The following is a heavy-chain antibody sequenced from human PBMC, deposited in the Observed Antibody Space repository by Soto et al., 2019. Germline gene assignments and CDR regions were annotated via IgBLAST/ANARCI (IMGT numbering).Heavy chain of an antibody. CDR3: AREGDYYDNSGPERRYHFDY. D-gene: IGHD3-22*01. V-gene: IGHV4-30-4*08. CDR2: IRYSVNI. J-gene: IGHJ4*02. Sequence: PSETLSLTCTVSGGSISSADYYWNWIRQPPGKGLEWIGYIRYSVNIYYSPSLESRISISVDTSKNQFSLKLSSVTAADTAVYYCAREGDYYDNSGPERRYHFDYWGQGALVTVSS. CDR1: GGSISSADYY.